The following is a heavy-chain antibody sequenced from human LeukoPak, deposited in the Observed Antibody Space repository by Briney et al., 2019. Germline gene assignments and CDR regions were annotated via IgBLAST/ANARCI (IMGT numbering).Heavy chain of an antibody. D-gene: IGHD2-21*01. CDR3: ARQVAVVEPTDPNWFDS. CDR1: GDSIGRSTYY. Sequence: PSETLSLTCNVSGDSIGRSTYYWGWVRQTPEKGLDWIGRIFYNGRTYYTPSLQSRVIMSLDTSKNQFSLRLTSVTAADTAVYYCARQVAVVEPTDPNWFDSWGQGTLVTVSS. V-gene: IGHV4-39*07. CDR2: IFYNGRT. J-gene: IGHJ5*01.